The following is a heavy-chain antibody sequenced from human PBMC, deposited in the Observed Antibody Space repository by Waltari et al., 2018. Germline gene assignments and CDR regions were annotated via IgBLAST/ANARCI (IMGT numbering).Heavy chain of an antibody. D-gene: IGHD3-9*01. V-gene: IGHV1-18*01. Sequence: QVQLVQSGTEVQKPGASVKVFCETSGYTFIYYGSSWVRQAPGQGLEWMGWISGYNGNTNYAQKFQDRVTMTTDTSTATAYMELKSLRSDDTAVYYCARGGDFEWSAYYFDFWGQGTLVTVSS. CDR1: GYTFIYYG. CDR2: ISGYNGNT. CDR3: ARGGDFEWSAYYFDF. J-gene: IGHJ4*02.